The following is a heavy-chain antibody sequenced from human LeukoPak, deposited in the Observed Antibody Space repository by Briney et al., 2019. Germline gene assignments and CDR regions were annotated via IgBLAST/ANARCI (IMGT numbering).Heavy chain of an antibody. CDR2: INWNGGRT. V-gene: IGHV3-20*04. CDR1: GFTLDDYG. Sequence: GGSLRLSCAASGFTLDDYGMGSVRQAPGKGLGWASRINWNGGRTGYADSGKGQFTISRDNAKNSLYMKMNSLSTEDTAVYYCARERRVLFYYGSGSYGGQFDYWGQGTLVTVSS. CDR3: ARERRVLFYYGSGSYGGQFDY. J-gene: IGHJ4*02. D-gene: IGHD3-10*01.